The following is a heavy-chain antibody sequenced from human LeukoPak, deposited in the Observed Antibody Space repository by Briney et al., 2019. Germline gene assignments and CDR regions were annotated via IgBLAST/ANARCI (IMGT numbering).Heavy chain of an antibody. Sequence: ASVKVSCKASGGTFSSYAISWVRQAPGQGLEWMGRIIPIFGTASYAQKFQDRVTMTRDTSTSTVYMELNSLRSEDTAVYYCARATWYGGNPSGAFDIWGQGTMVTVSS. CDR3: ARATWYGGNPSGAFDI. CDR2: IIPIFGTA. J-gene: IGHJ3*02. V-gene: IGHV1-69*05. CDR1: GGTFSSYA. D-gene: IGHD4/OR15-4a*01.